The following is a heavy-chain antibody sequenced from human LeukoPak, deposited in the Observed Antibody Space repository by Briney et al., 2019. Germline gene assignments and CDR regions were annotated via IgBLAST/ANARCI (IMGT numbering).Heavy chain of an antibody. D-gene: IGHD4-23*01. CDR3: AKWSPFGGNPGY. CDR2: IKPDGSEE. CDR1: GFTFSSYW. V-gene: IGHV3-7*05. J-gene: IGHJ4*02. Sequence: PGGSLRLSCAASGFTFSSYWMSWVRQAPGKGLEWVANIKPDGSEEYYVDSVKGRFTLSRDDAKSSLYLQMNSLRAEDTAVYYCAKWSPFGGNPGYWGQGTLVTVSS.